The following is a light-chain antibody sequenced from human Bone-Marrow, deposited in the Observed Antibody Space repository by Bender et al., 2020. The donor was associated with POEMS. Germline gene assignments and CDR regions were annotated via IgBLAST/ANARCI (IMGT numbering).Light chain of an antibody. Sequence: QSALTQPASVSGSPGQSITISCTGSSSDVGGYNLVSWYQHHPGKAPKLMIYEGSKRPSGVSNRFSGSKSGNTASLTISGLQAEDEADYYCCSYAGSSTFWVFGGGTKLTVL. V-gene: IGLV2-23*01. CDR1: SSDVGGYNL. CDR2: EGS. J-gene: IGLJ3*02. CDR3: CSYAGSSTFWV.